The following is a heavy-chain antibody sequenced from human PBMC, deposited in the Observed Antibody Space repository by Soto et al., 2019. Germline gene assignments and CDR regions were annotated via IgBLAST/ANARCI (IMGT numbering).Heavy chain of an antibody. V-gene: IGHV4-30-2*01. CDR2: ICHSGVT. D-gene: IGHD5-18*01. CDR3: ARGAGIEIWLPLDQ. CDR1: GGSISSGDFS. Sequence: KPSETLSLTCAVSGGSISSGDFSWTWIRQPPGKGLEWIGYICHSGVTYYHTSLKGRVTISMDKSKNHFYLNLDSVTAADTAVYYCARGAGIEIWLPLDQWGQGTPVTVSS. J-gene: IGHJ4*02.